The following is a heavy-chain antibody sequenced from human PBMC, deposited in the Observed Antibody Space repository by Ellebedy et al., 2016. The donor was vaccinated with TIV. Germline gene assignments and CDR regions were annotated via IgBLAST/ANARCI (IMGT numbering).Heavy chain of an antibody. Sequence: MPSETLSLTCTVSGGSTSSYYWSWIRQPPGRRLEWIGYIYNNGGTNYNPSLTSRVTISVDTSKNQFSLKLSSVTAADTAVDYCARTDPWQPIDDWGQGILVSVSS. J-gene: IGHJ4*02. CDR2: IYNNGGT. V-gene: IGHV4-59*01. D-gene: IGHD2-21*02. CDR3: ARTDPWQPIDD. CDR1: GGSTSSYY.